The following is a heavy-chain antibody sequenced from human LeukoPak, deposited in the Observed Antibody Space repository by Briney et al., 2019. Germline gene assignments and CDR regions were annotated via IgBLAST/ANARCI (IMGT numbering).Heavy chain of an antibody. Sequence: GESLKISCNGSGYXFTTYWICWVRQMPGKGLEWMGIVYPGDSDTTYSPSFQGQVTISADKSISTAYLQWSGLTASDTAMYYCARLADGDFHHWGQGTVVTVSP. CDR1: GYXFTTYW. D-gene: IGHD4-17*01. CDR3: ARLADGDFHH. CDR2: VYPGDSDT. J-gene: IGHJ1*01. V-gene: IGHV5-51*01.